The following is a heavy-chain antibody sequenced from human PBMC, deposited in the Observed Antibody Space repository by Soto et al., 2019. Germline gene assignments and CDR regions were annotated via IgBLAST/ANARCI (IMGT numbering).Heavy chain of an antibody. Sequence: QVQLVQSGAEVREPGASVKVSCKTSGYIFTKHGISWVRQAPGQGLEWLGWISAHNGYTNYAENFQGRLTLTTNRSARTAYMELRSLRSDDTAIYYCARVYGYGYGHFDFWGQGTLVTASS. CDR2: ISAHNGYT. CDR3: ARVYGYGYGHFDF. D-gene: IGHD5-18*01. J-gene: IGHJ4*02. CDR1: GYIFTKHG. V-gene: IGHV1-18*01.